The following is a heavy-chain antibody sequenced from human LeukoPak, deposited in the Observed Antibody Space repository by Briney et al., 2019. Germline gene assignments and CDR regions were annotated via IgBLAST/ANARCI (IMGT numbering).Heavy chain of an antibody. D-gene: IGHD6-19*01. V-gene: IGHV3-30*18. CDR2: ISYDGSNK. Sequence: GGSVRLSCAAYGFTVRSCGRHGGRQARGPGLQKVAVISYDGSNKYYADSVRGRFTISRDNSKDTLYLQMNSLRAEDTAVYYCAKGPRNQRSTSIAVAGTLLKPSHYYYGMDVWGQGTTVTVSS. J-gene: IGHJ6*02. CDR1: GFTVRSCG. CDR3: AKGPRNQRSTSIAVAGTLLKPSHYYYGMDV.